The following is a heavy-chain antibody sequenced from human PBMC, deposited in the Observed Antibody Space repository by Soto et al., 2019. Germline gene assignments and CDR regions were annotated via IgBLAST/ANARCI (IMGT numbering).Heavy chain of an antibody. Sequence: GASVKVSCKASGYTFTSYAMHWVRQAPGQRLEWMGWINAGNGNTKYSQKFQGRLTITRDTSASTAYMELSSLRSEDTAVYYCARNLMDYDILTGYYMAYYFGYWGQGTLVTVSS. D-gene: IGHD3-9*01. CDR3: ARNLMDYDILTGYYMAYYFGY. CDR2: INAGNGNT. CDR1: GYTFTSYA. J-gene: IGHJ4*01. V-gene: IGHV1-3*01.